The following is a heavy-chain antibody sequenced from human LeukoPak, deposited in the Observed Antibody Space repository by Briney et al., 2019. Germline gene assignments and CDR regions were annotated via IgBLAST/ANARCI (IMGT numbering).Heavy chain of an antibody. CDR2: IYYSGST. D-gene: IGHD3-22*01. Sequence: SETLSLTCAVYGGSLSGYYWSWIRQPPGKGLEWIGYIYYSGSTNYNPSLKSRVTTSVDTSKNQFSLKLSSVTAADTAVYYCARAGDYYDSSGPIDYWGQGTLVTVSS. V-gene: IGHV4-59*01. J-gene: IGHJ4*02. CDR1: GGSLSGYY. CDR3: ARAGDYYDSSGPIDY.